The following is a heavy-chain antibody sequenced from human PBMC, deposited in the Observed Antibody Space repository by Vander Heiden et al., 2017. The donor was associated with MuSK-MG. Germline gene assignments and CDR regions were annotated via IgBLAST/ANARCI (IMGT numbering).Heavy chain of an antibody. J-gene: IGHJ4*02. CDR1: GLTFNIYA. CDR3: ARDELELYMFDH. Sequence: HGHLVDSGGGVVQPGGSLRLSCAASGLTFNIYAMHWLRQAPGKGLEWMAIISYDGGDQYADAVKGRLTVSRDNSRNTVFLHMDSLRPDDTAVYYCARDELELYMFDHWGQGTLVTVSS. CDR2: ISYDGGDQ. D-gene: IGHD3-10*01. V-gene: IGHV3-30*01.